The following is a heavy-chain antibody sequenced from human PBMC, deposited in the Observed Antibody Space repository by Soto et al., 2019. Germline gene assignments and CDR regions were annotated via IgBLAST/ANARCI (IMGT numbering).Heavy chain of an antibody. D-gene: IGHD3-9*01. J-gene: IGHJ4*02. Sequence: ASVKVSCKASGYTFTSYYMHWVRQAPGQGLEWMGIINPSGGSTSYAQKFQGRVTMTRDTSTSTVYMELSSLRSEDTAVYYCAISPSDYDILPGYHDYWGQGTLVTVSS. V-gene: IGHV1-46*03. CDR2: INPSGGST. CDR3: AISPSDYDILPGYHDY. CDR1: GYTFTSYY.